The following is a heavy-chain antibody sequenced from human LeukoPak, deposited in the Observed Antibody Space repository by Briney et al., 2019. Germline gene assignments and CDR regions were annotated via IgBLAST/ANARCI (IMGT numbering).Heavy chain of an antibody. CDR1: GYTFNTNG. CDR3: ARDAYQGSSWSNWFDS. V-gene: IGHV1-18*01. D-gene: IGHD6-13*01. J-gene: IGHJ5*01. CDR2: INANTGST. Sequence: ASVKVSCKASGYTFNTNGLNWVRQAPGQGLEWMGWINANTGSTNYAQIFQGRVTMTTDTSTRTAYMELTSLTSDDTAIYYCARDAYQGSSWSNWFDSWGQGTLVIVSS.